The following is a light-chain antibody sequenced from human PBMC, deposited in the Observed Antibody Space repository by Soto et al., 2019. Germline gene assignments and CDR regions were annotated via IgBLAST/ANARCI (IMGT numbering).Light chain of an antibody. V-gene: IGKV1-5*01. J-gene: IGKJ1*01. Sequence: DIQMTQSPSTLSASVGDRVTITCRATQNIYGWWAWYQQKSGKAPKLLIYDASSLESGVPSRFSGSGFGTEFTVTISSLQPDDFATYYCQQYNSYPWTFGQGTKVEVK. CDR3: QQYNSYPWT. CDR1: QNIYGW. CDR2: DAS.